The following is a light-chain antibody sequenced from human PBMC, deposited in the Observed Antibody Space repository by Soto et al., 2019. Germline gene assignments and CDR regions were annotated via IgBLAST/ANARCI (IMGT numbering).Light chain of an antibody. J-gene: IGKJ1*01. Sequence: AIQMTQSPSSLSASVGDRVTITCRARQGNDLGWYQQKPGKAPNLLIYAASNSESGVPSRFSGSGSGTDFTITISSLQPEDFATYYCLQDYNYPRTFGQGTKVEIK. CDR1: QGND. CDR3: LQDYNYPRT. V-gene: IGKV1-6*01. CDR2: AAS.